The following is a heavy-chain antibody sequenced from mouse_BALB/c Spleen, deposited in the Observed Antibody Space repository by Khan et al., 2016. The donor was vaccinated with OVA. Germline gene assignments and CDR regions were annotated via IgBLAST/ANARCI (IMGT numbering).Heavy chain of an antibody. CDR2: VSTGGHYT. J-gene: IGHJ3*01. V-gene: IGHV5-6*01. D-gene: IGHD1-1*01. CDR3: ARLAYFYDSEGFAY. CDR1: GFTFSTYG. Sequence: VQLKQSGGDVVKPGGSLKLSCAASGFTFSTYGMSWVCQTPDKRLEWVATVSTGGHYTYYPDTVKGRFTISRDNAKDTLYLQMSSLKSEDTAMFYCARLAYFYDSEGFAYWGQGTLVTVSA.